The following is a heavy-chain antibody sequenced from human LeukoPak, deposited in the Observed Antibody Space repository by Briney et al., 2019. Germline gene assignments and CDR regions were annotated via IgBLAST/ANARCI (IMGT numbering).Heavy chain of an antibody. V-gene: IGHV3-11*04. CDR3: AKMGGWSSGFDP. CDR2: ISNSGSTI. J-gene: IGHJ5*02. CDR1: GFTFSDYY. D-gene: IGHD6-19*01. Sequence: PGGSLRLSCAASGFTFSDYYMSWIRQAPGKGLEWVSYISNSGSTIYYADSVKGRFTISRDNSKNTLYLQMNSLRAEDTAVYYCAKMGGWSSGFDPWGQGTLVTVSS.